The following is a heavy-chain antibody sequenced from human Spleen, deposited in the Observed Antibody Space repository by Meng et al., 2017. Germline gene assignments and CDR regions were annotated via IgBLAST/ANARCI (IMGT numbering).Heavy chain of an antibody. CDR1: GGSFSGYY. V-gene: IGHV4-34*01. J-gene: IGHJ4*02. CDR2: INHRGHT. D-gene: IGHD1-26*01. CDR3: ARGLHTGDDY. Sequence: LRLSCAVYGGSFSGYYWGWIRQPPGKGLEWIGEINHRGHTNYNPSLKTRGTISVDTSKIQFSLKLSYVTAADTAFYYCARGLHTGDDYWGQGTLVTVSS.